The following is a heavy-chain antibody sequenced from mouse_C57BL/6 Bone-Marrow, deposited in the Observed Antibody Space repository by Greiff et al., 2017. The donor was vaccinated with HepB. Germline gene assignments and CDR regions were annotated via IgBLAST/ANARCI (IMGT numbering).Heavy chain of an antibody. CDR3: ARKLGANWDWFAY. CDR2: IDPNSGGT. CDR1: GYTFTSYW. D-gene: IGHD4-1*01. J-gene: IGHJ3*01. V-gene: IGHV1-72*01. Sequence: QVQLHQPGAELVKPGASVKLSCKASGYTFTSYWMHWVKQRPGRGLEWIGRIDPNSGGTKYNEKFKSKATLTVDKPSSTAYMQLSSLTSEDSAVYYCARKLGANWDWFAYWGQGTLVTVSA.